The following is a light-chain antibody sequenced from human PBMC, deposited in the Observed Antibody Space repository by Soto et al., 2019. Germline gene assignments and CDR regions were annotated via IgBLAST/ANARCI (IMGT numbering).Light chain of an antibody. CDR2: EVS. CDR1: SSDVGSYNL. V-gene: IGLV2-23*02. J-gene: IGLJ1*01. CDR3: CSYAGSTTSYV. Sequence: QSALTQPASVSGSPGQSITISCTGTSSDVGSYNLVSWYQQYPGKVPKLMIYEVSKRPSGVSNRFSGSKSGNTSSLTISGLQAVDEADYYCCSYAGSTTSYVFGTGTKLTVL.